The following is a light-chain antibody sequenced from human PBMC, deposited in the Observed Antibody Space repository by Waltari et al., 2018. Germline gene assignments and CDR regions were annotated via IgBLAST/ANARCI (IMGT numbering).Light chain of an antibody. V-gene: IGLV1-44*01. CDR3: AAWDDRMNGHWV. Sequence: QSVLTQPPSASETPGQRVTISCSGSSSNIGDNVVNWYQQLPGKAPKLLIYRNDRRPPGVPDRFSASKSGTSASLAISGLQSEDEADYYCAAWDDRMNGHWVFGGGTKVTVL. CDR2: RND. CDR1: SSNIGDNV. J-gene: IGLJ3*02.